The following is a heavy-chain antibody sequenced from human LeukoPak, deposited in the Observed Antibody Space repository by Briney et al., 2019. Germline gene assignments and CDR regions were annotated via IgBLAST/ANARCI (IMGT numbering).Heavy chain of an antibody. J-gene: IGHJ6*02. Sequence: SVKVSCKASGGTFSSYAISWVRQAPGQGLEWMGGIIPIFGTANYAQKFQGRVTITADESTSTAYMELSSLRSEDTAVYYCARDQGAARNWNFSPYYYYYGMDVWGQGTTVTVSS. D-gene: IGHD1-7*01. CDR2: IIPIFGTA. V-gene: IGHV1-69*13. CDR3: ARDQGAARNWNFSPYYYYYGMDV. CDR1: GGTFSSYA.